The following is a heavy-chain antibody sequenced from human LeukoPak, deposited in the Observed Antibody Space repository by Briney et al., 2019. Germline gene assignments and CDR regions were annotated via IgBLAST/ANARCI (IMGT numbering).Heavy chain of an antibody. CDR2: INPNSGGT. J-gene: IGHJ4*02. CDR3: ARGIQLWLHLPLTFDY. Sequence: ASVKVSCKASGYTFTGYYMHWVRQAPGQGLEWMGWINPNSGGTNYAQKFQGRDTMTRDTSISTAYMELSRLRSDDTAVYYCARGIQLWLHLPLTFDYWGQGTLVTVSS. CDR1: GYTFTGYY. D-gene: IGHD5-18*01. V-gene: IGHV1-2*02.